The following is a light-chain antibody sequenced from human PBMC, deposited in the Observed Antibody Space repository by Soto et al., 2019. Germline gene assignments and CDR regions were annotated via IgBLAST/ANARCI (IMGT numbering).Light chain of an antibody. CDR2: EVT. Sequence: QSALTQPPSASGSPGQSVTISCTGTNSDVGGYNFVSWYQQHPGKAPKLMIFEVTKRPSGVPDRFSGSKSGNTASLTVSGLQADDEAVYYCSSSAGTNHAVVFGGGTKLTVL. V-gene: IGLV2-8*01. CDR1: NSDVGGYNF. CDR3: SSSAGTNHAVV. J-gene: IGLJ2*01.